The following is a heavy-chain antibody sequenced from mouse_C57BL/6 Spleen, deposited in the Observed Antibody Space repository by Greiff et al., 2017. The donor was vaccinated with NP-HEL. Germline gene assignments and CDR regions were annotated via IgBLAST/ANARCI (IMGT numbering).Heavy chain of an antibody. J-gene: IGHJ2*01. CDR1: GYAFSSSW. Sequence: VKLQQSGPELVKPGASVKISCKASGYAFSSSWMNWVKQRPGKGLEWIGRIYPGDGDTNYNGKFKGKATLTADKSSSTAYMQLSSLTSEDSAVYFCAKDLYGYYFDYWGQGTTLTVSS. CDR3: AKDLYGYYFDY. V-gene: IGHV1-82*01. D-gene: IGHD2-2*01. CDR2: IYPGDGDT.